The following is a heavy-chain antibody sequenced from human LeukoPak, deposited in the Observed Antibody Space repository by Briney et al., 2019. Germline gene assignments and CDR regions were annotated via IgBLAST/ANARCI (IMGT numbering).Heavy chain of an antibody. CDR2: INHSGST. CDR1: GGSFSGYY. V-gene: IGHV4-34*01. CDR3: ARVFQGWFDP. Sequence: SETLSLTCAVYGGSFSGYYWSWIRQPPGKGLEWIGEINHSGSTNYNPSLKSRVTISVDTSKNQFSLKLSSVTAADTAVYYCARVFQGWFDPWGQGTLVTVSS. J-gene: IGHJ5*02. D-gene: IGHD3-10*02.